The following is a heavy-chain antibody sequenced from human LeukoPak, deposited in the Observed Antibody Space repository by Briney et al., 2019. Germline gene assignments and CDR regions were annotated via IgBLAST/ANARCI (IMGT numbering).Heavy chain of an antibody. V-gene: IGHV4-59*12. Sequence: SETLSLTCTVSGGSISSYYWSWIRQPPGKGLEWIGYIYYSGSTNYNPSLKSRVTMSLDASKNQFSLKVSPVTAADTAVYYCARGVSPSHNWFDPWGQGTLVTVSS. CDR1: GGSISSYY. CDR3: ARGVSPSHNWFDP. J-gene: IGHJ5*02. CDR2: IYYSGST. D-gene: IGHD2-2*01.